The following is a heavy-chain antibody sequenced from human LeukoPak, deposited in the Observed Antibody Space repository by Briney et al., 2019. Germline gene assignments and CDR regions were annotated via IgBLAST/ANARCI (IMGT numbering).Heavy chain of an antibody. V-gene: IGHV1-2*02. J-gene: IGHJ4*02. CDR1: GYTFIDYY. D-gene: IGHD2-2*02. Sequence: ASVKVSCKASGYTFIDYYIYWVRQAPGQGLEWMGWINPNSGGTNYAQKFQGRVTMTRDTSISTAYMELSRLRSDDTAVYYCARDEAGYCSSTSCYNSFFDYWGQGTLVTVSS. CDR3: ARDEAGYCSSTSCYNSFFDY. CDR2: INPNSGGT.